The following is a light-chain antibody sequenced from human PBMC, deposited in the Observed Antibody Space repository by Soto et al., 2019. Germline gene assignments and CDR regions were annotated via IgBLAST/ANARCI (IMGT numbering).Light chain of an antibody. Sequence: EIVLTQSPGTLSLSPGERATLSCRASQSVSSSYLAWYQQKPGQAPRLLIYGASSRATGIPDRFSGSGSGKDFTLTISRLEPEEFAVYYCQQYGSSPEYTFGQGTKLEIK. CDR3: QQYGSSPEYT. J-gene: IGKJ2*01. CDR1: QSVSSSY. V-gene: IGKV3-20*01. CDR2: GAS.